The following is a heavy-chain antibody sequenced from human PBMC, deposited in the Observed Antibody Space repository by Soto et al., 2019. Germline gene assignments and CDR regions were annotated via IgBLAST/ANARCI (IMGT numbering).Heavy chain of an antibody. J-gene: IGHJ6*02. CDR3: ARVGIRGYSRHRDYGMDV. D-gene: IGHD6-13*01. Sequence: QVQLVQSGAEVKKPGSSVKVSCKASGGTFSSYAISWARQAPGQGLEWMGGIIPIFGTANYAQKFQGRVTSTADESTRTASMELSSLRSADTAVYYCARVGIRGYSRHRDYGMDVWGQGTTVTVSS. V-gene: IGHV1-69*12. CDR1: GGTFSSYA. CDR2: IIPIFGTA.